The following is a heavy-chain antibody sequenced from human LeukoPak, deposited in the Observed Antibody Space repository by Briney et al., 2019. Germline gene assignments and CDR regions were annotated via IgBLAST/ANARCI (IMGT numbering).Heavy chain of an antibody. J-gene: IGHJ5*02. V-gene: IGHV3-30*14. CDR3: ARSGFRGELIWFDP. Sequence: GGSLRLSCAASGLTFSSYAMSWVRQAPGKGLEWVAVISYDGSNKYYADSVKGRFTISRDSSKNTLYLQMNSLKTEDTAVYYCARSGFRGELIWFDPWGQGTLVTVSS. CDR2: ISYDGSNK. D-gene: IGHD2-21*01. CDR1: GLTFSSYA.